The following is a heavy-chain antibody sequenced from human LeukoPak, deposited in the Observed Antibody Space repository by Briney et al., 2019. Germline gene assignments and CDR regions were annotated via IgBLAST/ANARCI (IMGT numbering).Heavy chain of an antibody. J-gene: IGHJ5*02. V-gene: IGHV4-59*01. Sequence: SETLSLTCTAPGGSISSYYWSWIRQPPGKGLDWIGYIYYSGSTNYNPSLKSRVTISVDTSKNQFSLKLSSVTAADTAVYYCARVLVLPLTNWFDPWGQGTLVTVSS. CDR1: GGSISSYY. CDR3: ARVLVLPLTNWFDP. D-gene: IGHD6-6*01. CDR2: IYYSGST.